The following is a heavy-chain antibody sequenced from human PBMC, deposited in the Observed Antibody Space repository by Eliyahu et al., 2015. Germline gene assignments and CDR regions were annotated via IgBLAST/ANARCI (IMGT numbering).Heavy chain of an antibody. CDR2: IIPIYGTA. V-gene: IGHV1-69*01. CDR3: ARGAVIVPGYYYYAMDV. J-gene: IGHJ6*04. Sequence: EVKKPGSSVRVSCKASRDTFSSYAVSWVRQAPGQGLEWMGGIIPIYGTANYAQKFQDRVTITADESTSTVYMELSSLRSEDTAVYYCARGAVIVPGYYYYAMDVWGKGTTVTVSS. CDR1: RDTFSSYA. D-gene: IGHD2-21*01.